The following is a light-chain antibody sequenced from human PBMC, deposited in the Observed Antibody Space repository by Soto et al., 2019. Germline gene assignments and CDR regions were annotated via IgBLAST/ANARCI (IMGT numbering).Light chain of an antibody. Sequence: EILMTQSPATLSVSPGERVTLSCRASQTVVDNLVWYQQRPGQAPRLLVFRASTRATGIPGRFSGSGSGTEFTLTINSLQSEDFAVYYCQQHNAWPLTFGGGTRVEI. V-gene: IGKV3-15*01. CDR2: RAS. CDR3: QQHNAWPLT. J-gene: IGKJ4*01. CDR1: QTVVDN.